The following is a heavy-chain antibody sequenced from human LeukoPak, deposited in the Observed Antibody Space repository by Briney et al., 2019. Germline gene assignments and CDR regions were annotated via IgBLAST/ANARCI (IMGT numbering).Heavy chain of an antibody. J-gene: IGHJ3*02. CDR2: LSHSGSS. Sequence: KPSETLSLTCTVSGYSISSGYYWDWIRQPPGKGLEWIGTLSHSGSSYYNPSLKSRVTISVDTSKNQFSLNLSSVTAADTAVFYCARLWFGEYGGGAFDIWGQGTMVTVSS. CDR3: ARLWFGEYGGGAFDI. CDR1: GYSISSGYY. D-gene: IGHD3-10*01. V-gene: IGHV4-38-2*02.